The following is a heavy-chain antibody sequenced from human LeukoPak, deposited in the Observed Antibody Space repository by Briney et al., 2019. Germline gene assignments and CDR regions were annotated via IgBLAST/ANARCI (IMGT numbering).Heavy chain of an antibody. CDR3: AKNPRGYYDSSGKYNWFDS. V-gene: IGHV3-30*04. J-gene: IGHJ5*01. CDR1: GFTFSSYA. CDR2: ISYDGSNK. D-gene: IGHD3-22*01. Sequence: GVFLRLSCAPSGFTFSSYAMHGVRQAPGKGLEWVAVISYDGSNKYYADSVKGRFTISRDNSKNTLYLQMNSLRAEETAVYYCAKNPRGYYDSSGKYNWFDSWGQGTLVTVSS.